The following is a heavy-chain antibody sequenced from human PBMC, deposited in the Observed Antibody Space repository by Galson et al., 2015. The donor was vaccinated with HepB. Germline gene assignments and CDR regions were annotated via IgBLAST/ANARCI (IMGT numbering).Heavy chain of an antibody. Sequence: SLRLSCAASGFTFSSYTMHWVRQAPGKGLEWVSFISYDGSNKYYADSVKGRFTISRDNTKNTLYLQMNSLRAEDTAVYYCARGRVDDDAFDIWGQGTMVTVSS. V-gene: IGHV3-30-3*01. CDR2: ISYDGSNK. J-gene: IGHJ3*02. CDR3: ARGRVDDDAFDI. D-gene: IGHD2-15*01. CDR1: GFTFSSYT.